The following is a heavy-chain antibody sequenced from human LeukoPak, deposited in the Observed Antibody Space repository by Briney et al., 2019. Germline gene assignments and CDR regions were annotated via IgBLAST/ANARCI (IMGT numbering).Heavy chain of an antibody. CDR1: GGSCSGYY. CDR2: INHSGMT. Sequence: SETLSLTCAVYGGSCSGYYWSWIRQPPGKGQEWIGEINHSGMTNYNPSLKSRVTISVDTSKNQFSLKLSSVTAADTAVYYCARGYHGSGSYGSSYNWFDPWGQGTLVTVSS. J-gene: IGHJ5*02. D-gene: IGHD3-10*01. V-gene: IGHV4-34*01. CDR3: ARGYHGSGSYGSSYNWFDP.